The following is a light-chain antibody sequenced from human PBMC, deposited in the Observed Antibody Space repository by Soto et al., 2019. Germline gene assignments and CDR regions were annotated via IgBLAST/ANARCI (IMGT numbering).Light chain of an antibody. V-gene: IGLV1-44*01. Sequence: QSVLTQPPSASGTPGQRVTISCSGSSSNIGGYTVNWYQQLPGTAPKLLIYSHNQRPSGVPDRFSGSKSGTSASLAISGLQSEAEADYYCAAWDDSLNGWVFGGGTKVTVL. CDR1: SSNIGGYT. CDR2: SHN. CDR3: AAWDDSLNGWV. J-gene: IGLJ3*02.